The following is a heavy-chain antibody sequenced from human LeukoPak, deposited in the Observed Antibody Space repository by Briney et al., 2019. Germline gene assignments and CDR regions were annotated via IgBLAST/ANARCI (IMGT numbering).Heavy chain of an antibody. Sequence: PSETPSLTCTVSGGSINSYYWSWIRQPPGKGLEWIGYIYYSGSTKYNPSLKSRVTISVDTSKNQFSLKLSSVTAADTAVYYCARHSSDWFYFDYWGQGTLVTVFS. CDR3: ARHSSDWFYFDY. V-gene: IGHV4-59*01. CDR1: GGSINSYY. J-gene: IGHJ4*02. CDR2: IYYSGST. D-gene: IGHD6-19*01.